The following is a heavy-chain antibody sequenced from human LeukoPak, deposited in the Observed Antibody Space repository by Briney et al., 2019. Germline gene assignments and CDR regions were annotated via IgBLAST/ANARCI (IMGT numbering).Heavy chain of an antibody. V-gene: IGHV3-23*01. CDR1: GFTVSSNY. CDR2: ISGSGGST. CDR3: AKERQTIFGVVIMEVGWFDP. J-gene: IGHJ5*02. Sequence: GGSLRLSCAASGFTVSSNYMSWVRQAPGKGLEWVSAISGSGGSTYYADSVKGRFTISRDNSKNTLYLQMNSLRAEDTAVYYCAKERQTIFGVVIMEVGWFDPWSQGTLVTVSS. D-gene: IGHD3-3*01.